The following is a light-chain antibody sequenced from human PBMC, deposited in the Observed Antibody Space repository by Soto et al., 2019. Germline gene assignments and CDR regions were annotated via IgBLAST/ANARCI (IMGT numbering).Light chain of an antibody. Sequence: QSALTQPASVSGSPGQSITFSCTGTSSDVGSYDYVSWYQQHPGKAPKLIIYDVNNRPSGVPSRFSGSKSGNTASLTISGLQTEDEADYYFCAYSTSGTHVFGTGTKVTVL. V-gene: IGLV2-14*03. CDR2: DVN. CDR1: SSDVGSYDY. CDR3: CAYSTSGTHV. J-gene: IGLJ1*01.